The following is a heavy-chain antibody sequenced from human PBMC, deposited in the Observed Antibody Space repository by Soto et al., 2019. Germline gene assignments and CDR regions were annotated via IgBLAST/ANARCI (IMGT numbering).Heavy chain of an antibody. CDR2: IYYSGST. V-gene: IGHV4-39*01. CDR1: GGSISSSSYY. CDR3: ARQDYDFGSGNRSWFDP. D-gene: IGHD3-3*01. J-gene: IGHJ5*02. Sequence: SETLSLTCTVSGGSISSSSYYWGWIRQPPGKGLEWIGSIYYSGSTYYNPSLKSRVTISVDTSKNQFSLKLSSVTAADTAVYYCARQDYDFGSGNRSWFDPWGQGTLVTVSS.